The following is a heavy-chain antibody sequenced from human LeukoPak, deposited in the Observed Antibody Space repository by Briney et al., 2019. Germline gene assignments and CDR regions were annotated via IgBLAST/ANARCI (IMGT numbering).Heavy chain of an antibody. CDR2: IYYSGST. Sequence: SETLSLTCTVSGGSISSYYWSWIRQPAGKGLEWIGYIYYSGSTNYNPSLKSRVTISVDTSKNQFSLKLSSVTAADTAVYYCARHPVVTSIIGDYYYGMDVWGQGTTVTVSS. D-gene: IGHD4-23*01. CDR1: GGSISSYY. CDR3: ARHPVVTSIIGDYYYGMDV. J-gene: IGHJ6*02. V-gene: IGHV4-59*08.